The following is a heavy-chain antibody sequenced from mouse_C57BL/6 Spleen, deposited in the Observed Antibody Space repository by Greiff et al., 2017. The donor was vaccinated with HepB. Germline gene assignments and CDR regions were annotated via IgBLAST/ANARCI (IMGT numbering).Heavy chain of an antibody. V-gene: IGHV1-22*01. CDR2: INPNNGGT. J-gene: IGHJ3*01. CDR1: GYTFTDYN. Sequence: VQLKESGPELVKPGASVKMSCKASGYTFTDYNMHWVKQSHGKSLEWIGYINPNNGGTSYNQKFKGKATLTVNKSSSTAYMERRSLTSEDSAVYYCARGNRTWFAYWGQGTLVTVSA. D-gene: IGHD2-1*01. CDR3: ARGNRTWFAY.